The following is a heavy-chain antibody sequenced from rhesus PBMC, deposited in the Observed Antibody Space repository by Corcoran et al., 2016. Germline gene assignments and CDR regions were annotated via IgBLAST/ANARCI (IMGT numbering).Heavy chain of an antibody. J-gene: IGHJ4*01. D-gene: IGHD6-25*01. CDR3: ASSPSGSWDYFDH. V-gene: IGHV4-160*01. CDR1: GGSISSNY. Sequence: QVQLQQWGEGLVKPSETLSLTCAVYGGSISSNYWSWIRQPPGKGLEWIWRIRSGGSTNYNPARKSRVTISIDTSKNQFSLKLSSVTAAAPAVYYCASSPSGSWDYFDHWGQGVLVTVSS. CDR2: IRSGGST.